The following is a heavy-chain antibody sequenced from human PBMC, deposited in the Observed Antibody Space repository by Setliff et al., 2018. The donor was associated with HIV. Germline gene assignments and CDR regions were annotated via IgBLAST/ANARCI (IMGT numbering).Heavy chain of an antibody. CDR2: VHHSGYT. Sequence: SETLSLTCAVYGGSFSGSYWSWIRQSPEKGLEWIGEVHHSGYTNFNPSLKSRVTISVDTSKNQFSLKLSSVTAADTAVYYCAEGAVTFGGVLNYWGQGAQVTVSS. J-gene: IGHJ4*02. D-gene: IGHD3-16*01. V-gene: IGHV4-34*03. CDR3: AEGAVTFGGVLNY. CDR1: GGSFSGSY.